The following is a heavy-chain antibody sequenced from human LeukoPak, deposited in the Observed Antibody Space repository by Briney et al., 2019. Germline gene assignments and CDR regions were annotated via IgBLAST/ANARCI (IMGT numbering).Heavy chain of an antibody. V-gene: IGHV4-4*07. J-gene: IGHJ5*02. CDR2: VYVTGST. CDR1: GDSISSYY. D-gene: IGHD6-19*01. CDR3: ARDRQWLVDH. Sequence: PSETLSFTCTVPGDSISSYYWSWIRQPAGKGLEWIGRVYVTGSTNLNPALQSRVTMSVDTSKNQFSLKLTSVTAADTAVYYCARDRQWLVDHWDQGTLVTVSS.